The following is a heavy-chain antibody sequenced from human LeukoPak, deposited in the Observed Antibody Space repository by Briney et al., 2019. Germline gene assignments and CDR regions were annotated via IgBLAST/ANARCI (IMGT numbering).Heavy chain of an antibody. D-gene: IGHD3-22*01. CDR2: IYYSGST. J-gene: IGHJ4*02. CDR1: GGSISSSSYY. CDR3: ARHPKGYYDSSGYYYPY. Sequence: SSETLSLTCTVSGGSISSSSYYWGWIRQPPGKGLEWIGSIYYSGSTYYNPSLKSRVTISVDTSKNQFSLKLSSVTAADTAVYYCARHPKGYYDSSGYYYPYWGQGTLVTVSS. V-gene: IGHV4-39*01.